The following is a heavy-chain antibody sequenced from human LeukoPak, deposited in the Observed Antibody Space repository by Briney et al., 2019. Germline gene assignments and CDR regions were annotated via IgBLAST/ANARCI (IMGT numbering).Heavy chain of an antibody. CDR2: INPNSGAT. CDR1: GYTLTDYY. Sequence: ASVKVSCKASGYTLTDYYMHWVRQAPGQGLEWMAWINPNSGATIYAQNFQDRVTVTRDTSISTAYMELSSLGSDDTAVYYCARGRQTYYYYMDVWGKGTTVTVSS. J-gene: IGHJ6*03. CDR3: ARGRQTYYYYMDV. V-gene: IGHV1-2*02.